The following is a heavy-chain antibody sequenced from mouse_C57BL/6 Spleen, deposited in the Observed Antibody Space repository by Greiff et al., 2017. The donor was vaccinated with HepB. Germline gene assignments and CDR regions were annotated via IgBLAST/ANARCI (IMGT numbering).Heavy chain of an antibody. CDR3: TRELGRGYFDY. J-gene: IGHJ2*01. Sequence: EVKVVESGAGLVKPGGSLKLSCAASGFTFSSYAMSWVRQTPEKRLEWVAYISSGGDYIYYADTVKGRFTISRDNARNTLYLQMSSLKSEDTAMYYCTRELGRGYFDYWGQGTTLTVSS. CDR2: ISSGGDYI. V-gene: IGHV5-9-1*02. CDR1: GFTFSSYA. D-gene: IGHD4-1*01.